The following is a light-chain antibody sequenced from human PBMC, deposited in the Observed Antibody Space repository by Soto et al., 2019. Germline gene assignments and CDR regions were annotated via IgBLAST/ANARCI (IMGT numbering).Light chain of an antibody. J-gene: IGKJ1*01. V-gene: IGKV4-1*01. CDR1: QSVLYSSNNKNY. Sequence: DIVMTQSPDSLAVSLGERATINCKSSQSVLYSSNNKNYLAWYQQKPGQPPKLLIYWASTRASGVPDRFSGSGSGTDFTLTISSLQAEDVAVYYCQQYYSTPYGFGQGTKVEIK. CDR2: WAS. CDR3: QQYYSTPYG.